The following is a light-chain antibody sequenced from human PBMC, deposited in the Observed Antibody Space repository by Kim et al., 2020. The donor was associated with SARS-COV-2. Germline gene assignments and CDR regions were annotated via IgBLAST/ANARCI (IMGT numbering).Light chain of an antibody. CDR3: SSYTSSSGLMV. V-gene: IGLV2-14*01. CDR2: EVT. Sequence: QSALTQPASVSGSPGQSITISCTGTSSDVDDYNYVSWYQQHPGKAPKLMIYEVTKRPSRVSYRISGSKSGNTASLTISGLQAEDEADYYCSSYTSSSGLMVFGGGTQLTVL. CDR1: SSDVDDYNY. J-gene: IGLJ3*02.